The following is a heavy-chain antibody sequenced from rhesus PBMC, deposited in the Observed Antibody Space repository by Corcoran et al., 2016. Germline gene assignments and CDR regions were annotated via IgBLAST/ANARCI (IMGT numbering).Heavy chain of an antibody. Sequence: QVQLEESGPGLVKPSETLTLTCAVSGGSISGYYWNWIRHPPGSGLEWIGYIGGSSGSTDYNPSLKSRVTISTDTSKNQLSLRLSSVTAADTAVYYCAREYGSSQITLDVWGRGVLVTVSS. V-gene: IGHV4S5*01. CDR2: IGGSSGST. J-gene: IGHJ5-2*02. D-gene: IGHD4-29*01. CDR3: AREYGSSQITLDV. CDR1: GGSISGYY.